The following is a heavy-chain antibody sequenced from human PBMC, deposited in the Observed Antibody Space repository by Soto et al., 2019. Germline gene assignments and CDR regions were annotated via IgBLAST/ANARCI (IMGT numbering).Heavy chain of an antibody. D-gene: IGHD3-16*01. CDR3: GGDLGPYWFDP. Sequence: PSETLSLTRTVSGDYLSGGTPYWNWVRQAPGKGLEWLGSLYDSRTTKYNPSLESRVTISQDTSKNQFSLRINSVIASDTAVYYCGGDLGPYWFDPWGQG. J-gene: IGHJ5*02. CDR2: LYDSRTT. V-gene: IGHV4-61*01. CDR1: GDYLSGGTPY.